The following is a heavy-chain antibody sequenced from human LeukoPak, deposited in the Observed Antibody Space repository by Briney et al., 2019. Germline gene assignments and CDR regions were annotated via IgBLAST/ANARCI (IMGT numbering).Heavy chain of an antibody. D-gene: IGHD2-21*01. V-gene: IGHV1-2*02. CDR3: ARDSIFGAYNWFDP. CDR1: GYTFTGYY. CDR2: INPNSGGT. J-gene: IGHJ5*02. Sequence: ASVKVSCKASGYTFTGYYMHWVRQAPGQGLEWMGWINPNSGGTNYAQKFQGRVTMTRDTSISTAYMELSRLRSDDTAVYYCARDSIFGAYNWFDPRGQGTLVTVSS.